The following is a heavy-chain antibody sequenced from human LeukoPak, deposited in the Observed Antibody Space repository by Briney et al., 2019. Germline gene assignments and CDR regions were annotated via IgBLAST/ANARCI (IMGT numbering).Heavy chain of an antibody. D-gene: IGHD3-16*01. J-gene: IGHJ4*02. Sequence: GGSLRLSCAASGFSFYDYTLHWVRQAPGKGLELVSLITRVGGYTYYADSVQGRFTISRDVSKNSLFLQMNYLTTDDTALYYCATVRSRYFHHWGQGTLVTVSS. CDR2: ITRVGGYT. V-gene: IGHV3-43*01. CDR1: GFSFYDYT. CDR3: ATVRSRYFHH.